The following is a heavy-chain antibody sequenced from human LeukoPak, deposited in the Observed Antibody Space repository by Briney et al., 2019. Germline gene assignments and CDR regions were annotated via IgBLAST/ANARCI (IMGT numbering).Heavy chain of an antibody. CDR3: ARLKSYYYDTSDRDAFDI. CDR1: GYTFTSHF. J-gene: IGHJ3*02. Sequence: ASVKVSCKASGYTFTSHFLHWVRQAPGQGLEWMGIINPSGGSTRYTQKFQGRVTMTGDASTSTVYMELSSLRSEDTAVHYCARLKSYYYDTSDRDAFDIWGQGTMVTVSS. D-gene: IGHD3-22*01. CDR2: INPSGGST. V-gene: IGHV1-46*01.